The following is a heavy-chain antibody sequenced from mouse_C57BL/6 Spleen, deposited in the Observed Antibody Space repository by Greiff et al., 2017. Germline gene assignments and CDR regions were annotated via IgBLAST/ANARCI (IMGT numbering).Heavy chain of an antibody. J-gene: IGHJ2*01. CDR3: ARSRGIITTGFLDY. V-gene: IGHV1-82*01. CDR1: GYAFSSSW. Sequence: QVQLQQSGPELVKPGASVKISCKASGYAFSSSWMNWVKQRPGKGLEWIGRIYPGDGDTNYNGKFKGKATLTADKSSSTAYMQLSSLTSEDSAVYVCARSRGIITTGFLDYWGQGTTLTVSS. D-gene: IGHD1-1*01. CDR2: IYPGDGDT.